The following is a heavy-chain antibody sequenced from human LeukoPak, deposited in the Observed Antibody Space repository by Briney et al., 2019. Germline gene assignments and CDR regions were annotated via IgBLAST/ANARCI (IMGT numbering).Heavy chain of an antibody. CDR2: IYHSGST. J-gene: IGHJ5*02. CDR3: ARDRMITFGGVIAPAGFDP. V-gene: IGHV4-4*02. D-gene: IGHD3-16*02. CDR1: GGSISSSNW. Sequence: PSGTLSLTCAVSGGSISSSNWWSWVRQPPGKGLEWIGEIYHSGSTNYNPSLKSRVTISVDKSKNQFSLKLSSVTAADTAVYYCARDRMITFGGVIAPAGFDPWGQGTLVTVSS.